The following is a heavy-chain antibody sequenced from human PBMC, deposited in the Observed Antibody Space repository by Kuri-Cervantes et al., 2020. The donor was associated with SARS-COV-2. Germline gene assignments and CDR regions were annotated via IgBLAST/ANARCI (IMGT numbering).Heavy chain of an antibody. CDR1: GYTFTDYY. CDR3: ARGPSWNYLWGTYRGGWDTFDI. Sequence: ASVKVSCKASGYTFTDYYMHWVRQAPGQGLEWMGWMNPNSGGTNSAQKFQGWVIMTRDTSITTAHMELSRLRSDDTAVYYCARGPSWNYLWGTYRGGWDTFDIWGQGTMVTVSS. D-gene: IGHD3-16*02. V-gene: IGHV1-2*04. J-gene: IGHJ3*02. CDR2: MNPNSGGT.